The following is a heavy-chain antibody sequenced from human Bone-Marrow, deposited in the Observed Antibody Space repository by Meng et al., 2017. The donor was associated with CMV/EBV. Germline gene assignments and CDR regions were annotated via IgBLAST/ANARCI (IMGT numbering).Heavy chain of an antibody. J-gene: IGHJ4*02. Sequence: LSLTCAVYGGSFSGYYWSWVRQAPGKGLEWLPYIDSAGTTTLYADSVKGRFTISRHDAQNSLYLQMTSLRADDTAVYYCARELPASWEPFDYWGQGTLVTVSS. D-gene: IGHD1-26*01. CDR2: IDSAGTTT. CDR1: GGSFSGYY. CDR3: ARELPASWEPFDY. V-gene: IGHV3-11*04.